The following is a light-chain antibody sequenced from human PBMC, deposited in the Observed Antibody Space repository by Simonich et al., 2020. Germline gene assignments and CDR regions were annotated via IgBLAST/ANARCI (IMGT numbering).Light chain of an antibody. J-gene: IGKJ3*01. V-gene: IGKV3-11*01. CDR3: QQYGSSPFT. CDR1: QSVSSY. Sequence: EIVLTQSPATLSCSPGERATLSCRASQSVSSYLACYQHKPGQAPRLLIYDASNSATGLPARFSGSGSGTDFTLTISSLEPEDFAVYYCQQYGSSPFTFGPGTKVDIK. CDR2: DAS.